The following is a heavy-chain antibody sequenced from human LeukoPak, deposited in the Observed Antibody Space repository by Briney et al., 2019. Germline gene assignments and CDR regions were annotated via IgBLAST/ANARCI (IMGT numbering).Heavy chain of an antibody. CDR3: AREITMIVVVITREFDY. CDR1: GFTFSSYA. Sequence: GGSLRLSCAASGFTFSSYAMHWVRQAPGKGLEWVAVISYDGSNKYYADSVKGRFTISRDNSKNTLYLQMNSLRAEDTAVYYCAREITMIVVVITREFDYWGQGTLGTVSS. CDR2: ISYDGSNK. V-gene: IGHV3-30*04. J-gene: IGHJ4*02. D-gene: IGHD3-22*01.